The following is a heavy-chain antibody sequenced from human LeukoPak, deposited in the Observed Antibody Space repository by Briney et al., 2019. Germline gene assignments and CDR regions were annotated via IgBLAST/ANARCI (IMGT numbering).Heavy chain of an antibody. J-gene: IGHJ4*02. D-gene: IGHD3-16*01. Sequence: GGSLRLSCAASGFTFATYAMSWVRQIPGKGLEWVSTITGSGGSAYYGDSVKGRFTISRDNSRNTLSLQMNSLRAEDTAVYYCVKETGPFGVWGQGTLVTVSS. V-gene: IGHV3-23*01. CDR2: ITGSGGSA. CDR3: VKETGPFGV. CDR1: GFTFATYA.